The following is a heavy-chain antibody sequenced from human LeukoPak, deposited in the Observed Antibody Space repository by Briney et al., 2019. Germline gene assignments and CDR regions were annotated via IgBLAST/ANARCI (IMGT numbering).Heavy chain of an antibody. CDR3: AKAHYSSGSYYFDY. V-gene: IGHV3-23*01. CDR1: GFTFSSYA. J-gene: IGHJ4*02. D-gene: IGHD6-19*01. CDR2: ISGSGGST. Sequence: GGSLRLSCAASGFTFSSYAMSWVRQAPGKGLEWVSAISGSGGSTYYADSVKGRFTISRDNSKHTLSVQKNSLRAEHTAVYYCAKAHYSSGSYYFDYWGQGSLVTVSS.